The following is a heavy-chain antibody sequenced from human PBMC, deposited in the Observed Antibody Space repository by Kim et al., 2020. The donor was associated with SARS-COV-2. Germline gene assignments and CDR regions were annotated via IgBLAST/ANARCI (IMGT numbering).Heavy chain of an antibody. CDR3: ARERGVPAALDAFDI. J-gene: IGHJ3*02. D-gene: IGHD2-2*01. Sequence: ASVKVSCKASGYTFTGYYMHWVRQAPGQGLEWMGWINPNSGGTNYAQKFQGRVTMTRDTSISTAYMELSRLRSDDTAVYYCARERGVPAALDAFDIWGQGTMVTVSS. CDR2: INPNSGGT. CDR1: GYTFTGYY. V-gene: IGHV1-2*02.